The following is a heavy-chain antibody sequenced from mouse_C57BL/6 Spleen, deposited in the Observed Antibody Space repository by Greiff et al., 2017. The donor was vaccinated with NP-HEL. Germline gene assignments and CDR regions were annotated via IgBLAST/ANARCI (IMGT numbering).Heavy chain of an antibody. CDR2: IYPGDGDT. V-gene: IGHV1-80*01. CDR1: GYAFSSYW. CDR3: ARDGGTTDWYFDV. J-gene: IGHJ1*03. Sequence: VQLQESGAELVKPGASVKISCKASGYAFSSYWMNWVKQRPGKGLEWIGQIYPGDGDTNYNGKFKGKATLTADKSSSTAYMQLSSLTSEDSAVYFCARDGGTTDWYFDVWGTGTTVTVSS. D-gene: IGHD1-1*01.